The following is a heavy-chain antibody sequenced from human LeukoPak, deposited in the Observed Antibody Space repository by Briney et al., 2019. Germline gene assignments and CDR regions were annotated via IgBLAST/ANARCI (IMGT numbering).Heavy chain of an antibody. Sequence: PGGSLRLSCAASGFTVSGNYMNWVRQAPGKGLEWVSVVYSGGSTYYADSVKGRFTISRDNSKNTLYLQMNSLRAEDTAVYYCARDLSSGWGIFDSWGQGTLVTVSP. D-gene: IGHD6-19*01. J-gene: IGHJ4*02. CDR2: VYSGGST. CDR3: ARDLSSGWGIFDS. V-gene: IGHV3-53*01. CDR1: GFTVSGNY.